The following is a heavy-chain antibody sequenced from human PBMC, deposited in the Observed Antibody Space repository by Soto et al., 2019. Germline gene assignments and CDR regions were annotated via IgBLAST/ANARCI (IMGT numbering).Heavy chain of an antibody. D-gene: IGHD3-10*01. Sequence: QVQLQQWGAGLLKSSETLSLTCAVYSESFSRYYWNWIRQSPGKGLEWIGEINQSGSTTYNPSLKSRVTISIDTSKNQSFLKLKSVTAADTAMYHCARGYYYDSGSSFPYWGQGPLVTVSS. CDR2: INQSGST. V-gene: IGHV4-34*01. CDR1: SESFSRYY. CDR3: ARGYYYDSGSSFPY. J-gene: IGHJ4*02.